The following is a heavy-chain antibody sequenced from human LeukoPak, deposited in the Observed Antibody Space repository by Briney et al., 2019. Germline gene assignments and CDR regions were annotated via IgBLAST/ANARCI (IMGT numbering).Heavy chain of an antibody. CDR1: GFTFSGYG. J-gene: IGHJ4*02. CDR2: IRYDESNK. D-gene: IGHD1-26*01. CDR3: AKDGSYSDFDY. Sequence: GGSLRLSCAASGFTFSGYGMHWVRQAPGKGLEWVAFIRYDESNKYYADSVKGRFTISRDISKNRLHLQMNSLRPEDTAVYYCAKDGSYSDFDYWGQGTLVTVSS. V-gene: IGHV3-30*02.